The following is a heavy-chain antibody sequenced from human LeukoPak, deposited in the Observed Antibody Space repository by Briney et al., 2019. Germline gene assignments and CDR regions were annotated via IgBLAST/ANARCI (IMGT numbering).Heavy chain of an antibody. CDR1: GGSISSSSYY. Sequence: SETLSLTCTVSGGSISSSSYYWGWIRQPPGKGLEWIGEINHSGSTNYNPSLKSRVTISVDTSKNQFSLKLSSVTAADTAVYYCARAGTVTTFLVYWGQGTLVTVSS. V-gene: IGHV4-39*07. CDR2: INHSGST. CDR3: ARAGTVTTFLVY. J-gene: IGHJ4*02. D-gene: IGHD4-17*01.